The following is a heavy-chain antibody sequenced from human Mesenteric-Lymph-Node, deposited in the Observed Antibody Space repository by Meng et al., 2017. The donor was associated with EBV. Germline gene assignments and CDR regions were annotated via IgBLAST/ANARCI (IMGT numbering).Heavy chain of an antibody. D-gene: IGHD3-10*01. CDR3: ARRLHYYGSLGS. Sequence: QLKLQESGPGLVKPSETLSLTFTISGGAISSDNRAWIRQPPGKGLEWIGDTGTSYYNPSLKNRVTISVDTSNQFSLKLSSVTAADTAVYYCARRLHYYGSLGSWGQGTLVTVSS. J-gene: IGHJ4*02. V-gene: IGHV4-39*01. CDR2: TGTS. CDR1: GGAISSDN.